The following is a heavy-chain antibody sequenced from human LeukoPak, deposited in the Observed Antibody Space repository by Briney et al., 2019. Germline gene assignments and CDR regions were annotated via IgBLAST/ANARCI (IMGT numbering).Heavy chain of an antibody. D-gene: IGHD3-10*01. CDR1: GGSINSYY. Sequence: SETLSLTCTVSGGSINSYYWSWIRQPPGKGLEWIGEINHSGSTNYNPSLKSRVTISVDTSKNQFSLKLSSVTAADTAVYYCARHRRVGYYGSGSYSWIKLAEFDYWGQGTLVTVSS. V-gene: IGHV4-34*01. CDR2: INHSGST. CDR3: ARHRRVGYYGSGSYSWIKLAEFDY. J-gene: IGHJ4*02.